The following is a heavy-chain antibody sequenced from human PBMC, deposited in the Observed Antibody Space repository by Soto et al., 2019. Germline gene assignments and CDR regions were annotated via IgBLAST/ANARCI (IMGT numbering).Heavy chain of an antibody. D-gene: IGHD2-2*02. Sequence: EVDLVESGGGLVQPGGALRLSCTASGFTFSTYEMNWVRQAPGKGLDWVAYITGSGGAIYFADSVKGRFSISRDNAKNELYLEMNSLRAEDTAVYYCARVHTEVKPVIIPHYYRMDVWGQGTTVTVSS. J-gene: IGHJ6*02. CDR1: GFTFSTYE. V-gene: IGHV3-48*03. CDR3: ARVHTEVKPVIIPHYYRMDV. CDR2: ITGSGGAI.